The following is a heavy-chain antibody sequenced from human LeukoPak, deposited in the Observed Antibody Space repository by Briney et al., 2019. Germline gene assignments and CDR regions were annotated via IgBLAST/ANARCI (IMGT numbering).Heavy chain of an antibody. J-gene: IGHJ5*02. CDR3: AREETANNWFDP. CDR1: GGSISSYY. V-gene: IGHV4-59*01. Sequence: SETLSLTCTVSGGSISSYYWSWIRQPPGKGLEWIGYIYYSGSTNYNPSLKSRVTISVDTSKNQFSLELSSVTAADTAVYYCAREETANNWFDPWGQGTLVTVSS. D-gene: IGHD5-24*01. CDR2: IYYSGST.